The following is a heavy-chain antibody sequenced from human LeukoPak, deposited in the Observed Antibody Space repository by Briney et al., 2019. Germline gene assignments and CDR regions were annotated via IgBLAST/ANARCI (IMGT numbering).Heavy chain of an antibody. CDR1: GFTFSNYN. Sequence: PGGSLRLSCTTSGFTFSNYNINWVRQAPGKGLEWVSHISSSGSTIKYADSVKGRFTISRDNAKNTLYLQMNSLRADDTAVYYRARVDWGSGYFDYWGQGTLVTVSS. CDR2: ISSSGSTI. CDR3: ARVDWGSGYFDY. D-gene: IGHD3-16*01. J-gene: IGHJ4*02. V-gene: IGHV3-48*01.